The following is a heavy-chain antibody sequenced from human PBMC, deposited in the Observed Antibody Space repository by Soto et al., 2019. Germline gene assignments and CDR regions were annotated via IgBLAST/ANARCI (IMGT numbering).Heavy chain of an antibody. CDR3: ARLIFGVVIPWNGMDV. Sequence: QVQLVQSGAEVKKPGSSVKVSCKASGGTFSSYAISWVRQAPGQGLEWMGGIIPIFGTANYAQKFQGRVTMTADESTSSGYMELSSLRSEDTAVYYCARLIFGVVIPWNGMDVWGQGSTVTVSS. J-gene: IGHJ6*02. CDR2: IIPIFGTA. D-gene: IGHD3-3*01. CDR1: GGTFSSYA. V-gene: IGHV1-69*12.